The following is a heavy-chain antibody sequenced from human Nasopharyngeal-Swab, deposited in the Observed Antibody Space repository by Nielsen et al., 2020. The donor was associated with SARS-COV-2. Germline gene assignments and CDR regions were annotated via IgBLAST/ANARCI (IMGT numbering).Heavy chain of an antibody. J-gene: IGHJ4*02. CDR1: GFTVSSNY. CDR3: ARREVGCSSTSCYDY. Sequence: GGSLRLCCAASGFTVSSNYMSWVRQAPGKGLEWVSVIYSGGSTYYADSVKGRFTISRDNSKNTLYLQMNSLRAEDTAVYYCARREVGCSSTSCYDYWGQGTLVTVSS. V-gene: IGHV3-53*01. D-gene: IGHD2-2*01. CDR2: IYSGGST.